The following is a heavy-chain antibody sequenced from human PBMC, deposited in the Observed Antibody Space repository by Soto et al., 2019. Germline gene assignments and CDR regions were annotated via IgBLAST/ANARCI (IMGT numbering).Heavy chain of an antibody. Sequence: GGSLRLSCAASGFTFSSYGMHWVRQAPGKGLEWVAVIWYDGSNKYYADSVKGRFTISRDNSKNTLYLQMNSLRAEDTAVYYCARDNLNPNDYGDYVPEGLYYYYYGMDVWGQGTTVTVSS. CDR1: GFTFSSYG. V-gene: IGHV3-33*01. D-gene: IGHD4-17*01. J-gene: IGHJ6*02. CDR2: IWYDGSNK. CDR3: ARDNLNPNDYGDYVPEGLYYYYYGMDV.